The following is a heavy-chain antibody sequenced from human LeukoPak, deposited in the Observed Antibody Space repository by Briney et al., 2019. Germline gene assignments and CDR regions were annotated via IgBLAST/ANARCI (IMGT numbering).Heavy chain of an antibody. CDR2: IYTSGST. Sequence: GLEWVGRIYTSGSTNYNPSLKSRVTMSVDTSKNQFSLKLSSVTAADTAVYYCARQGEAFDIWGQGTMVTVSS. J-gene: IGHJ3*02. D-gene: IGHD3-16*01. CDR3: ARQGEAFDI. V-gene: IGHV4-4*07.